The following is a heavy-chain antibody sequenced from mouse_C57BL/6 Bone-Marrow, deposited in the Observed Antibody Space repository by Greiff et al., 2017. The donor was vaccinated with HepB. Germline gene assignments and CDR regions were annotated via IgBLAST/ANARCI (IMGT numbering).Heavy chain of an antibody. CDR2: IDPSDSYT. D-gene: IGHD1-1*01. CDR1: GYTFTSYW. CDR3: ARGGYYYGT. V-gene: IGHV1-50*01. Sequence: VQLQQPGAELVKPRASVKLSCKASGYTFTSYWMQWVKQRPGQGLEWIGEIDPSDSYTNYNQKFKGKATLTVDTSSSTAYMQLSSLTSEDSAVYYCARGGYYYGTWGQGTLVTVSA. J-gene: IGHJ3*01.